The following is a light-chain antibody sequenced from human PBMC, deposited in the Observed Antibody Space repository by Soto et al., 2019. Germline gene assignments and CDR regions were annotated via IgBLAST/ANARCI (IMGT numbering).Light chain of an antibody. V-gene: IGKV3-20*01. CDR2: GAS. J-gene: IGKJ4*01. CDR3: QQYGSSPLT. Sequence: EIVMAQSPATLSVSPGERATLSFRASQSVSSSYLARYQQKPGQAPRLLIYGASSRATGIPDRFSGSGSGTDFTLTISRLEPEDFAVYYCQQYGSSPLTFGGGTKVDIK. CDR1: QSVSSSY.